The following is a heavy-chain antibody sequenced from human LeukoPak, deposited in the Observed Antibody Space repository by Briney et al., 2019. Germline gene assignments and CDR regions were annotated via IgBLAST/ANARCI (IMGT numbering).Heavy chain of an antibody. V-gene: IGHV4-59*01. D-gene: IGHD3-16*01. CDR1: GCSIKSYY. Sequence: SETLSLTRTGSGCSIKSYYWSWIGQPPGKGLEWIAYISYSGGTNQNPSLKSRVTISLDTSKNQFSLKLTSVTAADTAVYYCARGERTGGDYWGQGTLVTVSS. J-gene: IGHJ4*02. CDR2: ISYSGGT. CDR3: ARGERTGGDY.